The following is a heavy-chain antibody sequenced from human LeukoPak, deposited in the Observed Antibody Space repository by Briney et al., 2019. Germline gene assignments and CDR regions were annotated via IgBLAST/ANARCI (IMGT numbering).Heavy chain of an antibody. V-gene: IGHV3-21*01. D-gene: IGHD6-13*01. CDR1: GFTFSSYS. J-gene: IGHJ4*02. CDR2: ISSSSSYI. Sequence: GGSLRLSCAASGFTFSSYSMNWVRQAPGKGLEWVSSISSSSSYIYYADSVKGRFTISRDNAKNSLYLQMNSLRAEDTAVYYYARVSSSWLYYFDYWGQGTLVTVSS. CDR3: ARVSSSWLYYFDY.